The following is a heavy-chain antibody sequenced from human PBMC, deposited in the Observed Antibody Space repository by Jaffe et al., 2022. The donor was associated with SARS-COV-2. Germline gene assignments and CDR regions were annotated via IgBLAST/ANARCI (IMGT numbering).Heavy chain of an antibody. CDR1: GFTFSSYA. CDR3: AKEGSYDFWSGYGPGYYFDY. V-gene: IGHV3-23*01. D-gene: IGHD3-3*01. J-gene: IGHJ4*02. Sequence: EVQLLESGGGLVQPGGSLRLSCAASGFTFSSYAMSWVRQAPGKGLEWVSAISGSGGSTYYADSVKGRFTISRDNSKNTLYLQMNSLRAEDTAVYYCAKEGSYDFWSGYGPGYYFDYWGQGTLVTVSS. CDR2: ISGSGGST.